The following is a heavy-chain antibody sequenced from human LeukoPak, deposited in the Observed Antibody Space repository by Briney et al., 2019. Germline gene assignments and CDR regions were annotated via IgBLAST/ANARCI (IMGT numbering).Heavy chain of an antibody. J-gene: IGHJ6*03. CDR1: GASISSYY. V-gene: IGHV4-4*07. CDR2: IYTSGST. CDR3: ARGGNYYDSSGYSAYYYMDV. D-gene: IGHD3-22*01. Sequence: NPSETLSLTCTVSGASISSYYWSWIRQPAGKGLEWIGRIYTSGSTNYNPSLKSRVTMSVDTSKNQFSLKLSSVTAADTAVYYRARGGNYYDSSGYSAYYYMDVWGKETTVTVSS.